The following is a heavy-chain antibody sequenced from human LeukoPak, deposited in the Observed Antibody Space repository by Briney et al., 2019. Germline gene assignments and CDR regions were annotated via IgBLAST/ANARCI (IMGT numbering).Heavy chain of an antibody. Sequence: GGTLRLSCAPSGFPFATSGMSWVRQAPGKGLEWVSSISDSGGSPYYADSVKGRFTISRDNSKNTLYLQMNSLRAEDTAVYYCARDPGYSYEVAYYYMDVWGKGTTVTVSS. V-gene: IGHV3-23*01. CDR1: GFPFATSG. CDR3: ARDPGYSYEVAYYYMDV. CDR2: ISDSGGSP. J-gene: IGHJ6*03. D-gene: IGHD5-18*01.